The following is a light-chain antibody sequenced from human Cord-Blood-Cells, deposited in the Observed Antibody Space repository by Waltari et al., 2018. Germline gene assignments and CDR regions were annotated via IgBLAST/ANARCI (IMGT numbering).Light chain of an antibody. CDR2: DVS. CDR1: SSDVGGSNN. V-gene: IGLV2-11*01. J-gene: IGLJ1*01. CDR3: CSYAGSYTYV. Sequence: QSALTQPRSVSGSPGQPVTISCTGTSSDVGGSNNVSWYQQHPGKAPKLMIYDVSKRPSGVPDRFSGSKSGNTASLTISGLQAEDEADYYCCSYAGSYTYVFGTGTKVTVL.